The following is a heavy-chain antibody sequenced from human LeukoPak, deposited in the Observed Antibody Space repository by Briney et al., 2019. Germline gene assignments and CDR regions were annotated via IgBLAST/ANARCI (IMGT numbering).Heavy chain of an antibody. CDR2: MNPNNDNT. CDR3: ARFSVVPAAFDS. V-gene: IGHV1-8*02. Sequence: ASVKVSCKASGYTFTSYDINWVRQATGQGLGWMGWMNPNNDNTGYAQKFQGRVTMTRNTSISTVYMELSSLRSEDTAVYYCARFSVVPAAFDSWGQGTLVTVSS. D-gene: IGHD2-2*01. J-gene: IGHJ4*02. CDR1: GYTFTSYD.